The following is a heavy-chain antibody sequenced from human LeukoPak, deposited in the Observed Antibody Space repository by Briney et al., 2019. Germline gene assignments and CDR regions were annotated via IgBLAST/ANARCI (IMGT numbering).Heavy chain of an antibody. V-gene: IGHV3-23*01. CDR1: GFTFSNYD. D-gene: IGHD5-24*01. CDR2: IRVNGGST. CDR3: AKGRADAYTFDY. Sequence: PGGSLRLSCAASGFTFSNYDMNWVRQAPGKGLEWVSGIRVNGGSTYYADSVKGRFTISRDNSKNTLYLQMNCLRVDDAAVYYCAKGRADAYTFDYWGQGTLVTISS. J-gene: IGHJ4*02.